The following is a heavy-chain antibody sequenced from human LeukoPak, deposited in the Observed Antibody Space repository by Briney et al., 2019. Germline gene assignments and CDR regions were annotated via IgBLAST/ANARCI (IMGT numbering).Heavy chain of an antibody. Sequence: GGSLRLSCAASGFTFSSYSMNWVRQAPGKGLEWVSSISSSSSYIYYADSVKGRFTISRDNAKNSLYLQMNSLRAEDTAVYYCAKDRLAAAGLAYDAFDIWGRGTMVTVSS. V-gene: IGHV3-21*04. J-gene: IGHJ3*02. CDR3: AKDRLAAAGLAYDAFDI. CDR2: ISSSSSYI. D-gene: IGHD6-13*01. CDR1: GFTFSSYS.